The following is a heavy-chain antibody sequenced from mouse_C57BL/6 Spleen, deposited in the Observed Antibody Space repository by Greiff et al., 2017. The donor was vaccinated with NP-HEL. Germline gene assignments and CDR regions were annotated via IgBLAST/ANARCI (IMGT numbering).Heavy chain of an antibody. CDR2: IYWDDDK. V-gene: IGHV8-12*01. Sequence: QVTLKESGPGILQSSQTLSLTCSFSGFSLSTSGMGVSWIRQPSGKGLEWLAHIYWDDDKRYNPSLKSRLTISKDTSRNQVFLKITSVATADTATYVCSRSPFSSYVAMDYWGQGTSVTVSS. D-gene: IGHD1-1*01. J-gene: IGHJ4*01. CDR1: GFSLSTSGMG. CDR3: SRSPFSSYVAMDY.